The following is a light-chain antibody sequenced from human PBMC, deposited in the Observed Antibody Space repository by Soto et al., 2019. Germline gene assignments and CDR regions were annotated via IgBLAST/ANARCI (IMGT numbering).Light chain of an antibody. CDR1: QLVSSY. J-gene: IGKJ4*01. CDR2: DAS. CDR3: QQRSNWLT. Sequence: EIVLTQSPATLSWSPGERATLSCRASQLVSSYLAWYQQKPGQAPRLLIYDASNRATGIPARFSGSGSGTDFTLTISSLEPEDFAVYYCQQRSNWLTFGGGTKVEIK. V-gene: IGKV3-11*01.